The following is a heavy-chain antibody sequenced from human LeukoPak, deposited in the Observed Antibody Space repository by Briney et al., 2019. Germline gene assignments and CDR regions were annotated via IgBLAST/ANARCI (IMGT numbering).Heavy chain of an antibody. CDR2: LRSDGVTT. V-gene: IGHV3-74*01. CDR1: GFTISNNE. Sequence: GGSLRLSCSASGFTISNNEMHWVRQAPGKGLVWVARLRSDGVTTTYADSVKGRFTISRDNSKNTLYLQVNSLRAEDTAVYYCAKGGKWDVTPFDYWGQGTLVTVSS. D-gene: IGHD1-26*01. J-gene: IGHJ4*02. CDR3: AKGGKWDVTPFDY.